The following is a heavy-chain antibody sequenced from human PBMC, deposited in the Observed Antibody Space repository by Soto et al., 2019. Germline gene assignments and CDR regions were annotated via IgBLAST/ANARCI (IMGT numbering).Heavy chain of an antibody. D-gene: IGHD3-22*01. J-gene: IGHJ4*02. Sequence: GESLKISCKGFGFTFTNYWIAWVRQMPGKGLEWMGIVYPGDSKTRYSPSFQGQVTISADKSITTAFLQWSSLKASDTAMYYCARHPNYYDSSGYYSSDSWGQGTLVTVSS. CDR3: ARHPNYYDSSGYYSSDS. CDR2: VYPGDSKT. CDR1: GFTFTNYW. V-gene: IGHV5-51*01.